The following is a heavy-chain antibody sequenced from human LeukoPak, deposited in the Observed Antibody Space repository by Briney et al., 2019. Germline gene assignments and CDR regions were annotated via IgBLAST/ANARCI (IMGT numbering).Heavy chain of an antibody. Sequence: NSSETLSLTCAVSGASISSTNWWSWARQPPGKGLEWIGEIYHAGTTNYNPSLESRVTISVDNSRNQFSLKLTSVTAADTALYYCMRTYCSSTSCHYFDYWGQGTLVTVSS. D-gene: IGHD2-2*01. CDR1: GASISSTNW. CDR3: MRTYCSSTSCHYFDY. J-gene: IGHJ4*02. V-gene: IGHV4-4*02. CDR2: IYHAGTT.